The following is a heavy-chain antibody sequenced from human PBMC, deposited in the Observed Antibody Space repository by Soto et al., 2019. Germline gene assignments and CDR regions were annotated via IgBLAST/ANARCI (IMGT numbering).Heavy chain of an antibody. CDR2: ISAYNGIT. Sequence: ASVKVSCKSSGYTFTSYGISWVRQAPGQGLEWMGWISAYNGITKYAQKFQGRVTMTTDTSANTAFMEVRSLRSDDTAVYYCARPKEGVTGNRGAYGAKGTQVTVSS. CDR1: GYTFTSYG. CDR3: ARPKEGVTGNRGAY. D-gene: IGHD3-16*01. V-gene: IGHV1-18*04. J-gene: IGHJ4*02.